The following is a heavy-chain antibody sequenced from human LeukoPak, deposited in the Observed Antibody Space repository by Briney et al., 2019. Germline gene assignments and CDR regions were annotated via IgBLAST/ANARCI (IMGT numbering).Heavy chain of an antibody. J-gene: IGHJ4*02. CDR3: ARRGSGSRYYFDY. D-gene: IGHD1-26*01. V-gene: IGHV4-38-2*01. CDR2: IYHSGST. Sequence: SETLSLTCAVSGYSISSGYYWGWIRQPPGKGLEWIGSIYHSGSTYYNPSLKSRVTISVDTSKNQFPLKLSSVTAADTAVYYCARRGSGSRYYFDYWGQGTLVTVSS. CDR1: GYSISSGYY.